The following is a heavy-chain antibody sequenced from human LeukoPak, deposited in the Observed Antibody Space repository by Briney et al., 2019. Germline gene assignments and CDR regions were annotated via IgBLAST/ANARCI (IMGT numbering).Heavy chain of an antibody. CDR1: GFTFXSYA. J-gene: IGHJ4*02. V-gene: IGHV3-23*01. CDR2: ISGSGGST. D-gene: IGHD2-21*02. Sequence: SLRLSCAASGFTFXSYAMSWVRQAPGKGLEWVSAISGSGGSTYYADSVKGRFTISGDNSKNTLYLQMNSLRAEDTAVYYCAKAQKVQHIVVVTAPIDYWGQGTLVTVSS. CDR3: AKAQKVQHIVVVTAPIDY.